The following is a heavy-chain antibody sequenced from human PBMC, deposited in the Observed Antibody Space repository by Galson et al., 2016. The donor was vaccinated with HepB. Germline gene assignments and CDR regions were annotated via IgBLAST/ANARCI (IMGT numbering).Heavy chain of an antibody. Sequence: ETLSLTCTVSGGSINSRDYYWAWIRQPPGKGLEWIGSIHYSGSTYYNPSLKSRVTISVDTSKNQFSLKLNSVTAADTAVYYCASLLLYCSGGLSYLSNFDYWGQGTLVTVSS. D-gene: IGHD2-15*01. J-gene: IGHJ4*02. CDR1: GGSINSRDYY. CDR2: IHYSGST. V-gene: IGHV4-39*07. CDR3: ASLLLYCSGGLSYLSNFDY.